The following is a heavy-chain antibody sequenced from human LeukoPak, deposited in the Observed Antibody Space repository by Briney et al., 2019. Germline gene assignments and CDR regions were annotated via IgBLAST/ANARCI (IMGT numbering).Heavy chain of an antibody. J-gene: IGHJ6*03. V-gene: IGHV1-46*01. CDR1: GYTFTSYY. CDR2: INPSGGST. D-gene: IGHD3-3*01. CDR3: AACLGAGYYYYMDV. Sequence: GASVKVSCKASGYTFTSYYMHWVRQAPGQGLEWMGIINPSGGSTSYAQKFQGRVTMTRDTSISTAYMELSRLRSDDTAVYYCAACLGAGYYYYMDVWGKGTTVTISS.